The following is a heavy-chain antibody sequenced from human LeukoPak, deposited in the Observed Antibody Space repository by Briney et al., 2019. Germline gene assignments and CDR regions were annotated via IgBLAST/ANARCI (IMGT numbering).Heavy chain of an antibody. CDR3: ARERAYGQQLVQWGYYGMDV. Sequence: GASVKVSCKASGYTFTSYGISWVRQAPGQGLEWMGWINPNSGGTNYAQKFQGRVTMTRDTSISTAYMELSRLRSDDTAVYYCARERAYGQQLVQWGYYGMDVWGQGTTVTVSS. V-gene: IGHV1-2*02. J-gene: IGHJ6*02. CDR2: INPNSGGT. D-gene: IGHD6-13*01. CDR1: GYTFTSYG.